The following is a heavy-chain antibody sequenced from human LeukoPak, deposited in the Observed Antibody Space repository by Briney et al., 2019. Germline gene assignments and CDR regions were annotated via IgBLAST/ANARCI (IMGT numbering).Heavy chain of an antibody. J-gene: IGHJ4*02. CDR1: GGSISSSSYY. CDR2: IYYSGRT. CDR3: VRLYYYDSSGPPL. D-gene: IGHD3-22*01. Sequence: SETLSLTCTISGGSISSSSYYWGWIRQPPGKGLEWIGNIYYSGRTYYNPSLKSRVTISVDTFKNEFSLKLSSVTAADTAVYYCVRLYYYDSSGPPLWGQGTLITVSS. V-gene: IGHV4-39*01.